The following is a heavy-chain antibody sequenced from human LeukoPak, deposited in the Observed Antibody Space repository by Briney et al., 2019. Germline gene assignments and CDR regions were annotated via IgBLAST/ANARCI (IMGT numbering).Heavy chain of an antibody. V-gene: IGHV3-48*04. CDR3: ASEDYYGSGSYGGY. CDR2: ISSSGSTI. Sequence: GGSLRLSCAASGFTFSSYAMSWVRQAPRKGLEGGSYISSSGSTIYYADSVKGRFTISRDNAKNSLYLQMNSLRAEDTAVYYCASEDYYGSGSYGGYWGQGTLVTVSS. D-gene: IGHD3-10*01. CDR1: GFTFSSYA. J-gene: IGHJ4*02.